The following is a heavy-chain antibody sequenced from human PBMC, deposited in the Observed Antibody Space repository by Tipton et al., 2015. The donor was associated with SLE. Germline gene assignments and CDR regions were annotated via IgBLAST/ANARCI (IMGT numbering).Heavy chain of an antibody. CDR1: GDTVSNYV. V-gene: IGHV1-18*01. CDR2: ISAYNGNT. J-gene: IGHJ5*02. CDR3: ARLRFLECLTDPVDP. Sequence: QSGAEVKKPGSSVKVSCKASGDTVSNYVITWVRQAPGQGLEWMGWISAYNGNTNYAQKLQGRVTMTTDTSTSTAYMGLRSLRSDDTAVYYCARLRFLECLTDPVDPWGQGTLLTVSS. D-gene: IGHD3-3*01.